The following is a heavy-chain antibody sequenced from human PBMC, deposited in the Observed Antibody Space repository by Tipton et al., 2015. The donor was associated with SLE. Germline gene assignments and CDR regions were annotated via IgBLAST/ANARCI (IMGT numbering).Heavy chain of an antibody. CDR3: ARGMLTWRGAIIGVDV. V-gene: IGHV4-61*08. CDR2: ISDGGGT. D-gene: IGHD2-8*01. CDR1: GASISSGAYY. Sequence: TLSLTCTVSGASISSGAYYWSWIRQPPGKGLEWIGYISDGGGTNYNPSLKSRITTSEDPAKNQFSLKLTSVTAADTAVYYCARGMLTWRGAIIGVDVWGQGTSVNVSS. J-gene: IGHJ6*02.